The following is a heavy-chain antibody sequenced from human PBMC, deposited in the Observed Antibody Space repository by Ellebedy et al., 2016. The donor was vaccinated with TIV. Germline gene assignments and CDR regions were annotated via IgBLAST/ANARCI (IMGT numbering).Heavy chain of an antibody. CDR1: GFTFSSYA. J-gene: IGHJ4*02. CDR3: AKSSDRHPLEY. CDR2: ITGNGDYT. Sequence: GESLKISCEASGFTFSSYAMTWVRQGPGRGLEWVSAITGNGDYTWYRDSVKGRFTMSSDNSKNTLNLQMNSLRPEDTAVYYCAKSSDRHPLEYWGQGLLVTVSS. V-gene: IGHV3-23*01. D-gene: IGHD6-19*01.